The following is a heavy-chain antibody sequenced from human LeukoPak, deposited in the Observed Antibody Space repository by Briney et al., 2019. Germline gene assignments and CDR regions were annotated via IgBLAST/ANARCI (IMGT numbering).Heavy chain of an antibody. Sequence: PAGSLRLSCEASGFTFNNYWMSWFRQAPGKGLEWVANIKQDESEKNYVDSVKGRFTISRDNVKNSLYLQMNSLRAEDTAVYSCARVNDYDSGSLYRPIDYWGQGTLVTVYS. CDR3: ARVNDYDSGSLYRPIDY. J-gene: IGHJ4*02. V-gene: IGHV3-7*01. D-gene: IGHD3-10*01. CDR2: IKQDESEK. CDR1: GFTFNNYW.